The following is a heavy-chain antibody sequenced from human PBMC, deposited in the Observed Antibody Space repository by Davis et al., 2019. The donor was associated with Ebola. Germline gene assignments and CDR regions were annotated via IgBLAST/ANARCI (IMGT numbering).Heavy chain of an antibody. D-gene: IGHD3-9*01. CDR3: VKDSSNIWFDI. J-gene: IGHJ4*02. Sequence: GGSLRLSCEPSGFIFRNYVMSWVRQAPGKGLEWVSTFGTVGDTYYADSAKGRFAMSRDNSRGTLYLQMNSLRVEDSAIYYCVKDSSNIWFDIWGQGTLVTVSS. V-gene: IGHV3-23*01. CDR1: GFIFRNYV. CDR2: FGTVGDT.